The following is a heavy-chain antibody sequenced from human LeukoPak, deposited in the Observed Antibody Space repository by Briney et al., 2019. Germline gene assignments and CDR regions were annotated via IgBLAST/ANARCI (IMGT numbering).Heavy chain of an antibody. CDR2: IYSGGST. D-gene: IGHD3-22*01. J-gene: IGHJ4*02. CDR1: GFTVSSNY. V-gene: IGHV3-66*01. Sequence: PGGSLRLSCAASGFTVSSNYMSWVRQAPGKGLEWVSVIYSGGSTYYADSVKGRFTISRDNSENTLYLQVNSLRAEDTAVYYCARWYYDSSGPNDYWGQGTLVTVSS. CDR3: ARWYYDSSGPNDY.